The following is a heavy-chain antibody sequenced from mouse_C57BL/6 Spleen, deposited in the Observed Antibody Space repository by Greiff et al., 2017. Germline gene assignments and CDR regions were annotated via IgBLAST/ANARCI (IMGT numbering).Heavy chain of an antibody. Sequence: QVQLQQSGAELVRPGTSVKVSCKASGYAFTNYLIEWVKQRPGQGLEWIGVINPGSGGTNYNEKFKGKATLTADKSSSAAYMQLSSLTSEESAVYFCARYGSQPRYFDYWGQGTTLTVSS. V-gene: IGHV1-54*01. J-gene: IGHJ2*01. CDR1: GYAFTNYL. CDR2: INPGSGGT. CDR3: ARYGSQPRYFDY. D-gene: IGHD1-1*01.